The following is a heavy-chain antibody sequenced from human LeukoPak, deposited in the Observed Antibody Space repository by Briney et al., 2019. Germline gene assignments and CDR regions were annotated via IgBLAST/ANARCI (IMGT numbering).Heavy chain of an antibody. CDR2: ISYDGRNK. CDR1: GFTFGTYA. V-gene: IGHV3-30*04. D-gene: IGHD6-19*01. J-gene: IGHJ3*01. CDR3: AKVRDTRDWYKDAFDV. Sequence: GGSLRLSCAASGFTFGTYAMHWVRQAPGKGLEWVAVISYDGRNKYYADSVKGRFTISRDNSKNTLYLQMNSLRAEDTAVYYCAKVRDTRDWYKDAFDVWGQGTRVTVSS.